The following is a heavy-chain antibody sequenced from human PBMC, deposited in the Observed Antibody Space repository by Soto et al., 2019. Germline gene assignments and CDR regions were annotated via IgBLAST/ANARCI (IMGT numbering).Heavy chain of an antibody. CDR1: GFTCSSYG. J-gene: IGHJ4*02. V-gene: IGHV3-30*18. CDR3: AKELYSGTSTPDY. CDR2: ISYDGRKN. D-gene: IGHD1-26*01. Sequence: PGGNRRLSCAASGFTCSSYGMHWVRQAPGKGLEWVAAISYDGRKNYYADSVRVRLTISRDNFKNTLYVQMTSLRAEETAVYYCAKELYSGTSTPDYWGQGTLVTVSS.